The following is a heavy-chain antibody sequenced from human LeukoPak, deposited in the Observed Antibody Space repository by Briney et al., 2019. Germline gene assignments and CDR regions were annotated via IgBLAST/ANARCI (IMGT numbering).Heavy chain of an antibody. J-gene: IGHJ6*02. CDR3: ARDLYVDIVAPSGMDV. Sequence: PGGSLRLSCAASGFTVSSNSMSWVRQAPGKGLEWVSVIYSGGTTYYADSVKGRFTSSKDNSKNTLYLQMNSLRAEDTAVYYCARDLYVDIVAPSGMDVWGQGTTVTVSS. CDR1: GFTVSSNS. CDR2: IYSGGTT. V-gene: IGHV3-66*01. D-gene: IGHD5-12*01.